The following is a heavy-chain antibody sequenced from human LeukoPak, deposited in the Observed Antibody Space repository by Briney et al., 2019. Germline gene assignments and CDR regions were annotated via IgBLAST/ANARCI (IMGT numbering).Heavy chain of an antibody. J-gene: IGHJ4*02. CDR2: VHLSGRT. V-gene: IGHV4-4*02. Sequence: GSLRLSCAVSGFTFSNYAMSWVRQPPGEGLEWIGEVHLSGRTNYNPSLESRVTMSVDMSENHISLKLTSVTAADTAVYYCAREGGPYRPLDYSGQGTLVTVSS. CDR3: AREGGPYRPLDY. CDR1: GFTFSNYAM.